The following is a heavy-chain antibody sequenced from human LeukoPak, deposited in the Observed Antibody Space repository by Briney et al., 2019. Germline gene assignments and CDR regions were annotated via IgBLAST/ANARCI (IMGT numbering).Heavy chain of an antibody. CDR2: VSSSGAYI. CDR3: ARGSTAAAGTTD. Sequence: PGGSLRLSCAASGFTFSSYSMMWVRQAPGKGLEWVSCVSSSGAYIYYADSVKGRFTISRDNAQNSLYLQMNSLRAEDTAVYYCARGSTAAAGTTDWGQGTLVTVSS. D-gene: IGHD6-13*01. CDR1: GFTFSSYS. V-gene: IGHV3-21*01. J-gene: IGHJ4*02.